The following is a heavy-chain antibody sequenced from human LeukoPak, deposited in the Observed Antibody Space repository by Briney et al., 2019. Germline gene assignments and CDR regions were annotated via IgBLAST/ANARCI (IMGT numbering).Heavy chain of an antibody. Sequence: PGGSLRLSCTASGFTFGDYAMSWVRQAPGKGLEWVGFIRSKAYGGTTEYAASVKGRFTISRDDSKNTLYLQMNSLKTEDTAVYYCTTSGPWAFDIWGQGTMVTVSS. CDR3: TTSGPWAFDI. CDR1: GFTFGDYA. V-gene: IGHV3-49*04. CDR2: IRSKAYGGTT. D-gene: IGHD3-3*01. J-gene: IGHJ3*02.